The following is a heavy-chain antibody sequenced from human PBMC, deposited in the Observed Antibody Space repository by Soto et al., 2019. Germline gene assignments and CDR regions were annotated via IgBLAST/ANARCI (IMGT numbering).Heavy chain of an antibody. D-gene: IGHD6-13*01. CDR3: ATYVGYSNTCLAH. V-gene: IGHV1-3*01. J-gene: IGHJ5*02. Sequence: QVQLVQSGAEVMQPGASVKVSCKASGYSFTSPATHWVRQAPGQRLEWMGWIKAGNGDIKYSQKFQGRVTVTTDTSANTAYMELSSLRSEDTAVYYCATYVGYSNTCLAHWGQGTLVTVSS. CDR2: IKAGNGDI. CDR1: GYSFTSPA.